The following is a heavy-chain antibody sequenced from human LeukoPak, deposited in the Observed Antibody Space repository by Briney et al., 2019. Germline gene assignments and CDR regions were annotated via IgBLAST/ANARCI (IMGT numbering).Heavy chain of an antibody. CDR2: ISWNSDNI. V-gene: IGHV3-9*01. Sequence: GGSLRLSCAASGFTYHDFAMHWVRQAPGKGLEWVASISWNSDNIDYADSVKGRFTIYRDNDMNSLYLEMASLRVEDSALYYCVKSGGYYYMDAWGKGTPVTVSS. CDR1: GFTYHDFA. D-gene: IGHD3-16*01. CDR3: VKSGGYYYMDA. J-gene: IGHJ6*03.